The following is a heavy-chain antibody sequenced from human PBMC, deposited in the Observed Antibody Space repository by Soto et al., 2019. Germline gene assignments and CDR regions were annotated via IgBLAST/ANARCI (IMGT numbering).Heavy chain of an antibody. CDR1: GGSINSSSYY. CDR3: ARRGYYAISAFDI. CDR2: IYYSGST. Sequence: QLQLQESGPGLVKPSETLSLTCTVSGGSINSSSYYWGWIRQPPGKGLEWIGSIYYSGSTYYNPSLKSRVTISVDTSKNQFSLKLSSVTAADTTVYYCARRGYYAISAFDIWGQGTMVTVSS. D-gene: IGHD2-8*01. V-gene: IGHV4-39*01. J-gene: IGHJ3*02.